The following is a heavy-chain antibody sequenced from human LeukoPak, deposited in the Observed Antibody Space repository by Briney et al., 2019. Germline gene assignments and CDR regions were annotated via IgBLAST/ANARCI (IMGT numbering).Heavy chain of an antibody. Sequence: PSETLSLTCSVSGGSISSHYWSWIRQPAGKGLEWIGRIHISGGNKYNPSLKSRVTMSVDTSKNQFSLKLSSVTVADTAVYYCASLDIVATIPDWFDPWGQGTLVTVSS. CDR1: GGSISSHY. J-gene: IGHJ5*02. V-gene: IGHV4-4*07. CDR3: ASLDIVATIPDWFDP. D-gene: IGHD5-12*01. CDR2: IHISGGN.